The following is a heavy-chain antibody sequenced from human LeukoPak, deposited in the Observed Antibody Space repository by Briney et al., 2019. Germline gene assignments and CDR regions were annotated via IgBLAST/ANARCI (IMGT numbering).Heavy chain of an antibody. CDR2: TSFDVSNK. Sequence: PGGSLRLFRAASGFTFSSYAMHWVRQAPGKGLEWVATTSFDVSNKYYADSVKGRFTISRDNSKNTLYLQMNSLRTEDTAVYSCARGYCTSTSCYNDYWGQGTLVTVSS. D-gene: IGHD2-2*02. V-gene: IGHV3-30*04. CDR1: GFTFSSYA. J-gene: IGHJ4*02. CDR3: ARGYCTSTSCYNDY.